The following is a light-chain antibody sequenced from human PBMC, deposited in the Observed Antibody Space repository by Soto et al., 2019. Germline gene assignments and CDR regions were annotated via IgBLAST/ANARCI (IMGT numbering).Light chain of an antibody. V-gene: IGLV3-1*01. CDR1: KLGDKY. Sequence: SYELTQPPSVSVSPGQTASITCSGDKLGDKYACWYQQKQGQSPVLVIYQDSKRPSGIPERFSGSNSGNTATLTISGTQAMDEADYYCQAWDSSTYVVFGGGTKVTVL. CDR2: QDS. J-gene: IGLJ2*01. CDR3: QAWDSSTYVV.